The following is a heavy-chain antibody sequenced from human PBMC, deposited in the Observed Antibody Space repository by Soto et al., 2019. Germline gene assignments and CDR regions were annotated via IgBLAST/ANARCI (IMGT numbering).Heavy chain of an antibody. CDR2: ASYTGST. CDR3: ARHAIMAARPLDY. V-gene: IGHV4-59*08. J-gene: IGHJ4*02. CDR1: GGSISRYY. D-gene: IGHD6-6*01. Sequence: NPSETLSLTCTVSGGSISRYYWSWIRQPPGKGLEWIGYASYTGSTNYSPSLKSRVTISVDTSKNQFFLKLSSVTAADTAVYFCARHAIMAARPLDYWGQGTLVTVSS.